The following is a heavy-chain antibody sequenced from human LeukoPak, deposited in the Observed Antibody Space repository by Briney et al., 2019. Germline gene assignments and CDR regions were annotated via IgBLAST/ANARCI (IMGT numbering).Heavy chain of an antibody. CDR1: GFTFSSYA. CDR2: ISGSGGTT. Sequence: GGSLRLSCAASGFTFSSYAMSWVRQAAGKGLEWDSVISGSGGTTYYTDSVKGRFTISRDNSKNTLYLQMNSLRAEDTAVYYCAKDDRMSTGYGASDYWGQGTLVTVSS. V-gene: IGHV3-23*01. J-gene: IGHJ4*02. D-gene: IGHD4/OR15-4a*01. CDR3: AKDDRMSTGYGASDY.